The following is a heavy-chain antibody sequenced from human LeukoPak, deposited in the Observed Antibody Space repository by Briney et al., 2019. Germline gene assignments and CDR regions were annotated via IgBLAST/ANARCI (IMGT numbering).Heavy chain of an antibody. CDR3: ARDRGYCSGGSCYTYYFDY. D-gene: IGHD2-15*01. CDR2: IWYDGSNI. V-gene: IGHV3-33*01. Sequence: GGSLRLSCAASGFTFSYYGMHWVRQAPGKGPEWLAVIWYDGSNIYYADSVKGRFAISRDNSKNTLYLLLNSLRAEDTAVYYCARDRGYCSGGSCYTYYFDYWGQGTLVTVSS. J-gene: IGHJ4*02. CDR1: GFTFSYYG.